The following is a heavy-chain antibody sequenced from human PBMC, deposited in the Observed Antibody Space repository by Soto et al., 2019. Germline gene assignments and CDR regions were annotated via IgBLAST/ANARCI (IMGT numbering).Heavy chain of an antibody. J-gene: IGHJ6*03. V-gene: IGHV4-59*01. Sequence: QVQLQESGPGLVKPSETLSLTCTVSGGSISSYYWSWIRQPPGKGLEWIGYIYYSGSTNYNPSLKSRVTISVDTSKNQFSLKLSSVTAADTAVYYCARGVSSDSGYDYLWTYYYYYYMDVWGKGTTVTVSS. CDR2: IYYSGST. CDR3: ARGVSSDSGYDYLWTYYYYYYMDV. CDR1: GGSISSYY. D-gene: IGHD5-12*01.